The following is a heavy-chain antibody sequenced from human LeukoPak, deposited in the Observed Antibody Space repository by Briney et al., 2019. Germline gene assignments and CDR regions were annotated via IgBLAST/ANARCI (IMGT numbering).Heavy chain of an antibody. CDR2: IHNSGTT. CDR1: GGPFRGYF. D-gene: IGHD3-10*01. J-gene: IGHJ4*02. Sequence: KPSETLSLTCAVSGGPFRGYFWSWIRQSSGKGLEWIGEIHNSGTTNYNPSLNSRVTISEDTSKNQFYLNLSSVTAADTAVYYCARRYYYNLGSFPFDFWGQGTLVTVSS. CDR3: ARRYYYNLGSFPFDF. V-gene: IGHV4-34*01.